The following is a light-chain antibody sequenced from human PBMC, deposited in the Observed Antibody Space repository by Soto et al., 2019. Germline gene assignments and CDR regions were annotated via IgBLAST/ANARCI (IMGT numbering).Light chain of an antibody. CDR3: QQYTTYPWT. Sequence: QRTQSPTPLSASVRDRVTITCRASQTISSWLAWFQQRPGRAPKVLIFDASSLESGVPSRFSGSGSATEFTLTISSLQPDDFATYYCQQYTTYPWTVGQGTKVDI. CDR2: DAS. V-gene: IGKV1-5*01. J-gene: IGKJ1*01. CDR1: QTISSW.